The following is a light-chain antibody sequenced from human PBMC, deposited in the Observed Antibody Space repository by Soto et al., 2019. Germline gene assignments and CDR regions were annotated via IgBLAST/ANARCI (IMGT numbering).Light chain of an antibody. CDR1: ALPKQY. J-gene: IGLJ2*01. Sequence: SYELTQPPSVAVSPGQTARITCSGDALPKQYAYWYQQKPGQAPGLVIYKVSERPSGIPERFSGSSSGTTVTLTISGVQAEDEADYYCQSADSSGTSVVFGGGTKVTVL. CDR3: QSADSSGTSVV. V-gene: IGLV3-25*03. CDR2: KVS.